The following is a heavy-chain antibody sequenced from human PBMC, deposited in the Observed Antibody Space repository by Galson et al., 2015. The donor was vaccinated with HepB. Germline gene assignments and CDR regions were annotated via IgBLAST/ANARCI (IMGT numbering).Heavy chain of an antibody. CDR2: ISWNSGSI. CDR1: GFTFDDYA. D-gene: IGHD6-13*01. V-gene: IGHV3-9*01. J-gene: IGHJ6*03. Sequence: SLRLSCAASGFTFDDYAMHWVRQAPGKGLEWVSGISWNSGSIGYADSVKGRFTISRDNAKNSLYLQMNSLRAEDTALYYCAKDTSPIAAAVSYMDVWGKGTTVTVSS. CDR3: AKDTSPIAAAVSYMDV.